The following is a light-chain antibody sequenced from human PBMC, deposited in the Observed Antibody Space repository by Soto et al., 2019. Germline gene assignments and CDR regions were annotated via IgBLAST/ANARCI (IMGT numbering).Light chain of an antibody. CDR3: QQRSNWPPYT. J-gene: IGKJ2*01. CDR1: QSVSSY. CDR2: DAS. Sequence: EIVLTQSPATLSLSPGERATLSCRASQSVSSYLAWYQQKPGQAPRLLIYDASNRATGIPARFSGSGSGTDFTLTISSLGPEDVAVYYYQQRSNWPPYTFGQGTKLEIK. V-gene: IGKV3-11*01.